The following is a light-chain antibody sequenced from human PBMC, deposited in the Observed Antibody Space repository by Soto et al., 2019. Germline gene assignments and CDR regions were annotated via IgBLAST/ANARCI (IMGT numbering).Light chain of an antibody. CDR1: NNDIGGYDH. V-gene: IGLV2-14*03. Sequence: QSALTQPASVSGSPGQSITISCTGTNNDIGGYDHVSWYQHHPGRAPKLLIYDVTNRPSGVSNRFSGSKSGNTASLTVSGLQAEDEADYYCSSYAGSNAHVVFGGGTKLTVL. J-gene: IGLJ2*01. CDR3: SSYAGSNAHVV. CDR2: DVT.